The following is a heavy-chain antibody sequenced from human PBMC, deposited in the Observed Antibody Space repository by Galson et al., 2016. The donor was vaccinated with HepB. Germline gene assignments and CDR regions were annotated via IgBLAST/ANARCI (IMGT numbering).Heavy chain of an antibody. CDR3: ARDRDATTVNWYFDL. CDR1: GGSISGYY. Sequence: ETLSLTCTVSGGSISGYYWSWIRQPPGKRLEWIGYIHYTGSTKYNPSLKCRVTISVDTSKNQFSLKLSSVTAADTAVYYCARDRDATTVNWYFDLWGRGTLVSVSS. D-gene: IGHD4-17*01. V-gene: IGHV4-59*01. J-gene: IGHJ2*01. CDR2: IHYTGST.